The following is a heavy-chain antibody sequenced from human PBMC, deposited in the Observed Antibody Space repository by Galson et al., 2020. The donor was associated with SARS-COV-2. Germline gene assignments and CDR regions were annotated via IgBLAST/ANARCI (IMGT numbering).Heavy chain of an antibody. CDR2: IFYSGTT. V-gene: IGHV4-39*07. CDR1: GGSISSSSYY. CDR3: ARGLDATGRLDAWDY. D-gene: IGHD1-26*01. Sequence: SETLSLTCTVSGGSISSSSYYWGWIRQSPGKGLEWFGSIFYSGTTYYNPSLKSRVTISVDTSKTRFSLKLSSVTAADTAVYYCARGLDATGRLDAWDYWGQGTLVTVPS. J-gene: IGHJ4*02.